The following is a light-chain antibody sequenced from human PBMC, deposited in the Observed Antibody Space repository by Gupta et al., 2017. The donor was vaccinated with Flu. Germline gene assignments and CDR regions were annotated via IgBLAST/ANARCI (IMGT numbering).Light chain of an antibody. CDR2: GNK. CDR3: QSDDNDDNGV. V-gene: IGLV1-40*01. CDR1: SSNIGAGYA. Sequence: QSVLTQPPSVSGAPGQRVTISCTGSSSNIGAGYAVHWYQQLPGTAPKLLIYGNKNRTAGVPDRFSVSKSGTAASLAITDPQEEEAADYYCQSDDNDDNGVFGRGTKLTVL. J-gene: IGLJ3*02.